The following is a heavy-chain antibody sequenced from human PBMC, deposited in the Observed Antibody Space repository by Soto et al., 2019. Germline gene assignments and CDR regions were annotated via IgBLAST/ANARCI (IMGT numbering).Heavy chain of an antibody. CDR1: GGSIGTYY. J-gene: IGHJ4*02. D-gene: IGHD3-9*01. Sequence: QVQLQESGPGLVKPSETLSLTCTVSGGSIGTYYWSWIRQPPGTGLEWIGYIYYRGNTDYNPSLKSRVTISLDTPKNQFSLKLSSVTAADTAVYYCARHPGYYDILTGYTTYYFDYWGQGILVTVSS. CDR2: IYYRGNT. CDR3: ARHPGYYDILTGYTTYYFDY. V-gene: IGHV4-59*08.